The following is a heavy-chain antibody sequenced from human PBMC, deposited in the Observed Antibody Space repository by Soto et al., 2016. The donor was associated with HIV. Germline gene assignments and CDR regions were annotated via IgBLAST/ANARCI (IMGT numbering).Heavy chain of an antibody. CDR3: ARDNGRSLIQN. Sequence: EVQLVETGGGLVQPGGSLRLSCAPSGFSISYNYMSWVRQAPGKGLEWVSSVYVNGRTYYADSVKGRFTVSRDMSKNLIYLQMNSLRTEDTAVYFCARDNGRSLIQNWGRGTLVTVS. CDR2: VYVNGRT. CDR1: GFSISYNY. D-gene: IGHD1-26*01. J-gene: IGHJ1*01. V-gene: IGHV3-53*02.